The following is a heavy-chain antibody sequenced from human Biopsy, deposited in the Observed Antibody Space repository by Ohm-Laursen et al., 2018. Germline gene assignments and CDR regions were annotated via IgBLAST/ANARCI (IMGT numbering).Heavy chain of an antibody. CDR2: MSYSGDA. Sequence: SDTLSLTCSVSGDPMSSGIHYWSWIRQHPGKGLEWLGYMSYSGDAHYNPSLKSRITISINRTTNEFSLTLSSVTAADTPVYYCARATNSTGWPYYYFYGMDVWGQGTTVTVSS. CDR1: GDPMSSGIHY. J-gene: IGHJ6*02. D-gene: IGHD2/OR15-2a*01. V-gene: IGHV4-30-4*02. CDR3: ARATNSTGWPYYYFYGMDV.